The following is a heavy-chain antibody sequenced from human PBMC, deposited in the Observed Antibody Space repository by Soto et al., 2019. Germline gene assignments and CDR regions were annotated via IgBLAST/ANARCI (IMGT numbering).Heavy chain of an antibody. D-gene: IGHD3-10*01. CDR1: GFTFSSYS. Sequence: EVQLVESGGGLVQPGGSLRLSCAASGFTFSSYSMNWVRQAPGKGLEWVSYISSSSSTIYYADSVKGRFTISRDNAKNSLYLQTNSLRAEDTAVYYCAREGGYYGSGSYYIDSFDYWGQGTLVTVSS. CDR3: AREGGYYGSGSYYIDSFDY. CDR2: ISSSSSTI. V-gene: IGHV3-48*01. J-gene: IGHJ4*02.